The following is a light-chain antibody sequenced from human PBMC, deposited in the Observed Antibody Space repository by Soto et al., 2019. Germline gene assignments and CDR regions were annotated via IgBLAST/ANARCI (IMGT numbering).Light chain of an antibody. CDR3: QQYGSLPRT. Sequence: EIVLTQSPGTLSLSPGERATLSCRASQSVTSSYLAWYQQKPGQTPRLLIYGASSRATGIPDRFSGCGSGTDFTLTISRLEPEDFAVYYCQQYGSLPRTFGQGTKVEIK. V-gene: IGKV3-20*01. CDR1: QSVTSSY. CDR2: GAS. J-gene: IGKJ1*01.